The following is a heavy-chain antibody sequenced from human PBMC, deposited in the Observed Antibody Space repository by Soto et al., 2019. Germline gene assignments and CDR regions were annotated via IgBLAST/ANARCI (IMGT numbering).Heavy chain of an antibody. D-gene: IGHD3-3*01. Sequence: ASVKVSCKASGYTFTSYGISWVRQAPGQGLEWMGWISAYNGNTNYAQKLQGRVTMTTDTSTSTAYMELRSLRSDDTAVYYCAREREEYDFWSGFDPRLYGMDVWGQGTTVTVSS. CDR2: ISAYNGNT. CDR3: AREREEYDFWSGFDPRLYGMDV. V-gene: IGHV1-18*01. CDR1: GYTFTSYG. J-gene: IGHJ6*02.